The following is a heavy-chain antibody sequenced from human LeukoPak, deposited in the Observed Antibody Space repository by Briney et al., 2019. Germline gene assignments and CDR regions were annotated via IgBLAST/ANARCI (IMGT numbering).Heavy chain of an antibody. CDR3: AIDPGSGPYYYFDY. D-gene: IGHD2-15*01. CDR1: GYSFSRYG. Sequence: ASVKVSCKASGYSFSRYGISWVRQAPGQGLEWMGWISTYNGNTNYAQKFQGRVTMTTDTSTNTAYMELRSLRSDDTALYYCAIDPGSGPYYYFDYWGQGTLVTVSS. CDR2: ISTYNGNT. J-gene: IGHJ4*02. V-gene: IGHV1-18*01.